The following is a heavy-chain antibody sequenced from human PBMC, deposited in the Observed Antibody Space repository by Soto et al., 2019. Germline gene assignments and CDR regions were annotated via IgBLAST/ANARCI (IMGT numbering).Heavy chain of an antibody. CDR2: IYGRGST. D-gene: IGHD1-7*01. CDR3: ARWWTGEGTWSYYYGMDV. V-gene: IGHV4-4*07. J-gene: IGHJ6*02. Sequence: SETLSLTCTISADYINRQYCSWIRQPAGKVLEWIGRIYGRGSTNYKPSLKSRVTIPVDMSRNQSSLKLIAVAAAATAVYYCARWWTGEGTWSYYYGMDVWGQGTTVTVS. CDR1: ADYINRQY.